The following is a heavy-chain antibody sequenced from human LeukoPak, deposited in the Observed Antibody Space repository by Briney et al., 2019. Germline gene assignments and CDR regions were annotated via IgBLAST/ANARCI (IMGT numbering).Heavy chain of an antibody. V-gene: IGHV3-23*01. CDR1: GFTFSSHG. Sequence: GGSLRLSCAASGFTFSSHGMSWVRQAPGKGLEWVSGISGSGGGTFYADSVRGRFTISRDNSKNTVYLQMNSLRAEDTAVYYCAKSATAVTSNFEYWGQGTLVTVSS. CDR3: AKSATAVTSNFEY. D-gene: IGHD4-17*01. J-gene: IGHJ4*02. CDR2: ISGSGGGT.